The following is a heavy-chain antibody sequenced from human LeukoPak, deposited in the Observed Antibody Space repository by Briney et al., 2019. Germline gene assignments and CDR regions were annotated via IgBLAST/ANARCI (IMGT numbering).Heavy chain of an antibody. D-gene: IGHD3-22*01. CDR2: IKQDGSEK. J-gene: IGHJ4*02. CDR3: AREGSYYYYDSSGYYCGLFDY. Sequence: GGSLRLSCAASGFTFSSYWMSWVRQAPGKGLEWVANIKQDGSEKYYVDSVKGRFTISRDNAKNSLYLQMNSLRAEDTAVYYCAREGSYYYYDSSGYYCGLFDYWGQGTLVTVSS. V-gene: IGHV3-7*01. CDR1: GFTFSSYW.